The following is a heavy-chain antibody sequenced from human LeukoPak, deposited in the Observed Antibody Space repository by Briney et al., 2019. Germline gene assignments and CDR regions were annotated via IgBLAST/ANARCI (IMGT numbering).Heavy chain of an antibody. D-gene: IGHD3-10*01. Sequence: PGGSLRLSCAASGFTFSSYAMSWVRQAPGKGLEWVSAISGSGGSTYYADSVKGRFTISRDNSKNTLYLQMNSLRAEDTAVYYCAKVVNYYGSGSPIDYWGQGTLVTVSS. CDR1: GFTFSSYA. CDR2: ISGSGGST. CDR3: AKVVNYYGSGSPIDY. J-gene: IGHJ4*02. V-gene: IGHV3-23*01.